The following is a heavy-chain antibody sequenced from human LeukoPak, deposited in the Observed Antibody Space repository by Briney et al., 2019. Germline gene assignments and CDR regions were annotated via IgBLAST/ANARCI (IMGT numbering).Heavy chain of an antibody. D-gene: IGHD5-18*01. Sequence: GGSLRLSCAASGFTFSDYYMSWIRQAPGKGLEWVSYISSSGSTIYYADSLKGRFTISRDNAKNSLYLQMNSLRAEDTAVYYCLVDTAMVTGNWFDPWGQGTLVTVSS. CDR1: GFTFSDYY. CDR3: LVDTAMVTGNWFDP. J-gene: IGHJ5*02. V-gene: IGHV3-11*01. CDR2: ISSSGSTI.